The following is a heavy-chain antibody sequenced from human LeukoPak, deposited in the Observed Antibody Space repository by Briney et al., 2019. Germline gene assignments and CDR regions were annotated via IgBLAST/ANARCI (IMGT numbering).Heavy chain of an antibody. CDR1: GGSISSYY. V-gene: IGHV4-59*12. J-gene: IGHJ4*02. CDR3: ARDLNGGSDY. Sequence: SETLSLTCTVSGGSISSYYWSWIRQPPGKGLEWIGSIYHSGSTYYNPSLKSRFTISVDTSKNQFSLKLSSVTAADTAVYYCARDLNGGSDYWGQGTLVTVSS. CDR2: IYHSGST. D-gene: IGHD2-8*01.